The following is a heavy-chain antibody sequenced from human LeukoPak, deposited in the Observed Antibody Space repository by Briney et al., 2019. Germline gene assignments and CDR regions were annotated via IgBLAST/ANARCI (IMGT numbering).Heavy chain of an antibody. V-gene: IGHV1-8*01. CDR1: GYTFTSYD. CDR2: MNPNSGNT. D-gene: IGHD3-22*01. J-gene: IGHJ4*02. CDR3: ARGRLDSSGYYFDY. Sequence: ASVKVSCKASGYTFTSYDINWVRQATGQGLEWMGWMNPNSGNTGYAQKFQGRVTMTRNTSISTAYMELSSLRSEDTAVYYCARGRLDSSGYYFDYWGQGTLVTVSS.